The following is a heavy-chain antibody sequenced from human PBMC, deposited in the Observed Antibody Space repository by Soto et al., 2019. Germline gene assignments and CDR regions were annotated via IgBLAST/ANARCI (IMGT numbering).Heavy chain of an antibody. CDR3: TRGMYSAYETSPLFFDY. D-gene: IGHD5-12*01. CDR1: GFTFGGYA. V-gene: IGHV3-49*03. J-gene: IGHJ4*02. CDR2: IRGKAYGGTT. Sequence: PGGSLRLSCTTSGFTFGGYAMSWFRQAPGKGLEWVGFIRGKAYGGTTEYAASVKDRFTISRDDPKSIAYLQMNSLKTEDTAVYFCTRGMYSAYETSPLFFDYWGQGTLVTVPQ.